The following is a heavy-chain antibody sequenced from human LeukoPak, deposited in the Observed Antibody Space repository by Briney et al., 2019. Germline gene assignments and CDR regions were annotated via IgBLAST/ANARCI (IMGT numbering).Heavy chain of an antibody. CDR3: ARAGVAITYRGAFDI. Sequence: GGSLRLSCAASGFTFSSYSMNWVRQAPGKGLEWVSSISSSSSYKYYADSVKGRFTISRDNAKNSLYLQMNSLRAEDTAVYYCARAGVAITYRGAFDIWGQGTTVTVSS. CDR1: GFTFSSYS. CDR2: ISSSSSYK. D-gene: IGHD3-3*01. J-gene: IGHJ3*02. V-gene: IGHV3-21*01.